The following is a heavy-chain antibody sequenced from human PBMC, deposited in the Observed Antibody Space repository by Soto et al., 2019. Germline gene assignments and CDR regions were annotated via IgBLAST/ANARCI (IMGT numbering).Heavy chain of an antibody. J-gene: IGHJ4*02. CDR1: GGSISGYY. V-gene: IGHV4-59*01. D-gene: IGHD6-19*01. CDR3: ARAGDSSGPVALGY. Sequence: PSETLSLTCTVSGGSISGYYWSWLRQPPGKGLEWIGYIYYTGSTKYNPSLKSRVTISVDTSKNQLSLKLSSVTAADTAVYYCARAGDSSGPVALGYWGQGTLVTVSS. CDR2: IYYTGST.